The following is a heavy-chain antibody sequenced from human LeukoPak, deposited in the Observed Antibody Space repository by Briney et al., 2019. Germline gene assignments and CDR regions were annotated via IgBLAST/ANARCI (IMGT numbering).Heavy chain of an antibody. V-gene: IGHV4-38-2*02. CDR1: SFSISSGHY. CDR3: ARDVDRFDY. Sequence: PSETLSLTCSVPSFSISSGHYWGWIRQPPGKGLEWIGSIYHSGPTYYNPSLKSRVTISVDTSKNHFSLTLTSVTAADTAVYYCARDVDRFDYWGQGTLVTVSS. CDR2: IYHSGPT. D-gene: IGHD2-21*01. J-gene: IGHJ4*02.